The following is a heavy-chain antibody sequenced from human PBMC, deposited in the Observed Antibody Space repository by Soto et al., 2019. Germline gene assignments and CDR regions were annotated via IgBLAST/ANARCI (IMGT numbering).Heavy chain of an antibody. V-gene: IGHV4-30-2*01. J-gene: IGHJ4*02. Sequence: SETLSLTCAVSGGSISSGGYSWSWIRQPPGKGLEWIGYIYHSGSTYYNPSLKSRVTISVDRSKNQFSLKLSSVTAADTAVYYCARGVGSGSYYNLDYWGQGTLVTVSS. CDR2: IYHSGST. CDR3: ARGVGSGSYYNLDY. CDR1: GGSISSGGYS. D-gene: IGHD3-10*01.